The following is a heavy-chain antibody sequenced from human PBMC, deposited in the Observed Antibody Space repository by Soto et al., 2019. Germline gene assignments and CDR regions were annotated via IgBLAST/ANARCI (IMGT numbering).Heavy chain of an antibody. D-gene: IGHD3-22*01. CDR1: GFTVSSNY. Sequence: RLSCAASGFTVSSNYMSWVRQAPGKGLEWVSVIYSGGSTYYADSVKGRFTISRDNSKNTLYLQMNSLRAEDTAVYYCARVGIDYDSSGYYDYWGQGTLVTAPQ. CDR2: IYSGGST. V-gene: IGHV3-53*01. CDR3: ARVGIDYDSSGYYDY. J-gene: IGHJ4*02.